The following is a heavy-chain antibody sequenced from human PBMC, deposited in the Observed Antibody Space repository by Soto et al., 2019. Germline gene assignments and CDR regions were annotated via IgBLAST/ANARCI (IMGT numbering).Heavy chain of an antibody. J-gene: IGHJ6*02. V-gene: IGHV1-69*13. Sequence: ASVKVSCKASGGTFSSYAISWVRQAPGQGLEWMGGIIPIFGTANYAQKFQGRVTITADESTSTAYMELSSLRSEDTAVYYRARAGYYYDSKPPNYYGMDVWGQGTTVTVSS. CDR1: GGTFSSYA. CDR3: ARAGYYYDSKPPNYYGMDV. CDR2: IIPIFGTA. D-gene: IGHD3-22*01.